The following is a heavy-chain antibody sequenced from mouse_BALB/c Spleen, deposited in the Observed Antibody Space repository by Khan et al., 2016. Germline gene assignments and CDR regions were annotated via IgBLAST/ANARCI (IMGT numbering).Heavy chain of an antibody. CDR2: ISYSGST. Sequence: EVQLQEPGPSLVKPSQTLSLTCSVTGDSFTSGYWNWIRKFPGNKLEYMGYISYSGSTYYNPYIKSRISIALYSSKTQYFLQLKSVTTSDTASYDSTSMVATYYFDYWGQGTTLTVSS. CDR1: GDSFTSGY. D-gene: IGHD1-1*02. J-gene: IGHJ2*01. CDR3: TSMVATYYFDY. V-gene: IGHV3-8*02.